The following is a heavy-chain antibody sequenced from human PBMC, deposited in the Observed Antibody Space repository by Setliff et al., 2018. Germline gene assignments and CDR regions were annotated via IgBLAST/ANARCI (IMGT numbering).Heavy chain of an antibody. D-gene: IGHD2-21*02. CDR3: ARRGCGGDCYDPDAFDI. Sequence: PGASLTISCKGSGYSFTSYWIGWVRQMPGKGLEWMGIIYPGDSDTRYSPSFQGQVTISADKSISTAYLQWSSLKASDTAMYYCARRGCGGDCYDPDAFDIWGQGTMVTVSS. V-gene: IGHV5-51*01. CDR2: IYPGDSDT. J-gene: IGHJ3*02. CDR1: GYSFTSYW.